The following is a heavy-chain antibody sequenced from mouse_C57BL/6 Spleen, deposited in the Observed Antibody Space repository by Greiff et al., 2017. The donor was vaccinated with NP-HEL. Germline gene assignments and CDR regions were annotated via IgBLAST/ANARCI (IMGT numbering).Heavy chain of an antibody. CDR2: ISDGGSYT. CDR3: ARDDYDEGGAMDY. Sequence: EVMLVESGGGLVKPGGSLKLSCAASGFTFSSYAMSWVRQTPEKRLEWVATISDGGSYTYYPDNVKGRFTISRDNAKNNLYLQMSHLKSEDTAMYYCARDDYDEGGAMDYWGQGTSVTVSS. CDR1: GFTFSSYA. D-gene: IGHD2-4*01. V-gene: IGHV5-4*01. J-gene: IGHJ4*01.